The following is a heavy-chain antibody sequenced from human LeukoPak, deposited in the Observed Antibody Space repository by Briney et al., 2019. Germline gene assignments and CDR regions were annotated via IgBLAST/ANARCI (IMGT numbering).Heavy chain of an antibody. Sequence: GGSLRLSCAASGFSFSNAWMTWVGQTSGKGLEWVGRIRSKANSYATAYAASVKGRFTISRDDSKNTAYLQMNSLKTEDTAVYYGTRHVMYSSGWFNYWGQGTLVTVSS. CDR1: GFSFSNAW. CDR3: TRHVMYSSGWFNY. D-gene: IGHD6-19*01. V-gene: IGHV3-73*01. J-gene: IGHJ4*02. CDR2: IRSKANSYAT.